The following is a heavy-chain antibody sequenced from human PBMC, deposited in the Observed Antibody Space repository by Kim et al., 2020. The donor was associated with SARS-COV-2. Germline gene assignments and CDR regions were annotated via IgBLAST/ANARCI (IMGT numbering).Heavy chain of an antibody. CDR2: INHSGST. CDR1: GGSFSGYY. D-gene: IGHD2-2*02. J-gene: IGHJ6*02. V-gene: IGHV4-34*01. Sequence: SETLSLTCAVYGGSFSGYYWSWIRQPPGKGLEWIGEINHSGSTNYNPSLKSRVTISVDTSKNQFSLKLSSVTAADTAVYYCARGVTSKKIVVVPAAIGADYGMDVWGQGTTVTVSS. CDR3: ARGVTSKKIVVVPAAIGADYGMDV.